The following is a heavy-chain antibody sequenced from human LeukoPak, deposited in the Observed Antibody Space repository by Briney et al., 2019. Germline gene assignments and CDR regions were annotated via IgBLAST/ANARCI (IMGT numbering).Heavy chain of an antibody. CDR1: GFTFGDYS. D-gene: IGHD2-15*01. V-gene: IGHV3-49*04. Sequence: GGSLRLSCTASGFTFGDYSMSWVRQPPGKGLEWVGFIRRKAYGGTTEYAAAVKGRFTILRDDSKSIAYLQMHSMKTEDTAVYYCTLARLGYCSGGSCYQKDYWGQGTLVTVSS. CDR3: TLARLGYCSGGSCYQKDY. J-gene: IGHJ4*02. CDR2: IRRKAYGGTT.